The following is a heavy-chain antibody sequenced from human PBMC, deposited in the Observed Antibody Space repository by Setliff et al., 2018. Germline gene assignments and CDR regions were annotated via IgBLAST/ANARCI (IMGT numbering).Heavy chain of an antibody. Sequence: PSETLSLTCTVSGGSISSSSYYWGWIRQPPGKGLERIGSIYYSGSTYYNPSLQSRVTISVDTSTTQFSLKLSSVNAADTAVYYCARVSMYSSRWYYYYYGMDVWGQGTTVTVSS. J-gene: IGHJ6*02. D-gene: IGHD6-13*01. CDR1: GGSISSSSYY. CDR2: IYYSGST. CDR3: ARVSMYSSRWYYYYYGMDV. V-gene: IGHV4-39*07.